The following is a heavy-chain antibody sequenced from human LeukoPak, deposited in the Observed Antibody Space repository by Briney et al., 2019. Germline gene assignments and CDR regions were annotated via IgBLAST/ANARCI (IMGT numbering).Heavy chain of an antibody. V-gene: IGHV3-21*01. CDR3: ARGRYGSSYEYFDY. D-gene: IGHD3-10*01. CDR1: GFTFSSYT. Sequence: TPGGSLRLSCAASGFTFSSYTMNWVRQAPGKGLEWVSSISRSSSYIYYADSMKGRFTISRDNAKNSLYLQMNSLRAEDTAVYYCARGRYGSSYEYFDYWGQGTLVTVSS. CDR2: ISRSSSYI. J-gene: IGHJ4*02.